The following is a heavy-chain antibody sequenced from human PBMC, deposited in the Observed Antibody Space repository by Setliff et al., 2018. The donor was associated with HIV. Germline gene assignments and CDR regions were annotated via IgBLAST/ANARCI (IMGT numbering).Heavy chain of an antibody. CDR1: GGSITPHY. Sequence: SETLSLTCTVSGGSITPHYWSWIRQPPGKGLEWIGLIYYSGSTYYNPSLKSRVTISVDTSKNQFSLKLSSVTAADTAVYYCARAVQLGYFDYWGQGTLVTVSS. J-gene: IGHJ4*02. CDR2: IYYSGST. V-gene: IGHV4-59*11. D-gene: IGHD6-6*01. CDR3: ARAVQLGYFDY.